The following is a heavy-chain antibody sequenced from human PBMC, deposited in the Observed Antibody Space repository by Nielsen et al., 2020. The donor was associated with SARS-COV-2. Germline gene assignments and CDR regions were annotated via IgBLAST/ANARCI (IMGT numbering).Heavy chain of an antibody. J-gene: IGHJ6*02. CDR3: ARAGIVVVAAYYGMDV. CDR2: ISSSSSYT. Sequence: GESLKISCAASGFTFSDYYMSWIRQAPGKGLEWVSYISSSSSYTNYADSVKGRFTISRDNAKNSLYLQMNSLRAEDTAVYYCARAGIVVVAAYYGMDVWGQGTTVTVSS. D-gene: IGHD2-15*01. V-gene: IGHV3-11*05. CDR1: GFTFSDYY.